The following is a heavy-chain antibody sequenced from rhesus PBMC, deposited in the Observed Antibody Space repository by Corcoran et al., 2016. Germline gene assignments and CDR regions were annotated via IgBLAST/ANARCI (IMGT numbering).Heavy chain of an antibody. CDR1: GYTFTDYS. V-gene: IGHV1-111*02. Sequence: EVQLVQSGAEVKKPGASVKISCKASGYTFTDYSLHRVRQVPGKGLEWMGLDERKVGKEITAQKFQDGGHLTADTSTYTAYMELSIRRSEVTAVYYCGTEGGIATLPGYWGQGVLVTVSS. CDR3: GTEGGIATLPGY. J-gene: IGHJ4*01. CDR2: DERKVGKE. D-gene: IGHD6-13*01.